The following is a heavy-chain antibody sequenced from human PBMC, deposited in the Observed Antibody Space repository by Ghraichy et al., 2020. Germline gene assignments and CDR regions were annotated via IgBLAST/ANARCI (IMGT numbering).Heavy chain of an antibody. Sequence: SETLSLTCTVSGGSISSYYWSWIRQPPGKGLEWIGYIYYSGSTNYNPSLKSRVTISVDTSKNQFSLKLSSVTAADTAVYYCARGYDFWSGYYIWDAFDIWGQGTMVTVSS. CDR3: ARGYDFWSGYYIWDAFDI. V-gene: IGHV4-59*01. J-gene: IGHJ3*02. CDR2: IYYSGST. D-gene: IGHD3-3*01. CDR1: GGSISSYY.